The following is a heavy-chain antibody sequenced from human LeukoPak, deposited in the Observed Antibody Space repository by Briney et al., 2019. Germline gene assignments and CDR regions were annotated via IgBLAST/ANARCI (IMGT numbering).Heavy chain of an antibody. Sequence: GGSLRLSCAASGFTFSSYVMSWVRQAPGKGLEWVSHISSSSSVIYYADSVKGRFTISRDNAKNSLHLQMNSLRAEDTAVYYCARDRVVGTHKYFDYWGQGTLVTVSS. CDR2: ISSSSSVI. CDR3: ARDRVVGTHKYFDY. J-gene: IGHJ4*02. V-gene: IGHV3-48*01. D-gene: IGHD3-10*01. CDR1: GFTFSSYV.